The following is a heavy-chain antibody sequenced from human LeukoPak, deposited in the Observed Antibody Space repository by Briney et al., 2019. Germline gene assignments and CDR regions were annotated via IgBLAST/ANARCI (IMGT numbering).Heavy chain of an antibody. CDR1: GYTFTGYY. V-gene: IGHV1-2*02. J-gene: IGHJ6*03. D-gene: IGHD1-26*01. CDR2: MNPDNGGT. Sequence: ASVKVSCKASGYTFTGYYIHWVRQAPGQGLEWMGWMNPDNGGTNYAQKFQGRVTMTRDTSISTAYMELSRLRSDDTAVYYCARVGVGATFYYYYYMDVWGKGTTVTVSS. CDR3: ARVGVGATFYYYYYMDV.